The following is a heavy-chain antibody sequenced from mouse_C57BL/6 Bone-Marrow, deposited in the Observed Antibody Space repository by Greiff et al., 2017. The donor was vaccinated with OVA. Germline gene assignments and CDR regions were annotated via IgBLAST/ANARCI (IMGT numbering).Heavy chain of an antibody. CDR3: VRQDYDGSSFDY. CDR1: GFSFNTYA. D-gene: IGHD1-1*01. CDR2: IRSKSNNYAT. J-gene: IGHJ2*01. V-gene: IGHV10-1*01. Sequence: EVQLVESGGGLVQPKGSLKLSCAASGFSFNTYAMNWVRQAPGKGLEWVARIRSKSNNYATYYAVSVKDRFTISSDDSESMLYLQMNNVKTEYTAMYYGVRQDYDGSSFDYWGQGTTLTVSS.